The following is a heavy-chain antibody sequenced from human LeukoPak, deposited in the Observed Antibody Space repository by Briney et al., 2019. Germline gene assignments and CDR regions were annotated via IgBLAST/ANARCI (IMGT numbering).Heavy chain of an antibody. CDR3: ARAPEKRRYYYYLDV. Sequence: PGGSLRLSCAASVFTFRSYWMLWVRQAPGKGLVWVSRINSDGSNTSYADSVKGRFTISRDNAKNTLYLQMNSLRDDDTAVYYCARAPEKRRYYYYLDVWGKGTTVTVSS. V-gene: IGHV3-74*01. J-gene: IGHJ6*03. CDR2: INSDGSNT. D-gene: IGHD5-24*01. CDR1: VFTFRSYW.